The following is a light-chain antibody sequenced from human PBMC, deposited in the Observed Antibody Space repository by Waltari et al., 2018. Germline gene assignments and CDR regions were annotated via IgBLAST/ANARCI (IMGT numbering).Light chain of an antibody. CDR1: QIFSASY. CDR2: GAS. J-gene: IGKJ1*01. CDR3: QNYSSSDTWT. Sequence: MVLTQSPGTLPLSPGDRATLPCRASQIFSASYLAWYQQRPGQAPRLLIYGASTRAPGIPDRFSGSGSGTDFTLTISRLEPEDFAVYYCQNYSSSDTWTFGQGTKVEIK. V-gene: IGKV3-20*01.